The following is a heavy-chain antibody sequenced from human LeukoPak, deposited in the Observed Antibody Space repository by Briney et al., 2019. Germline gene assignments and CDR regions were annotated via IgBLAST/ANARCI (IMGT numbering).Heavy chain of an antibody. CDR3: ARVGGYFSGGSCYYYFDY. V-gene: IGHV3-20*04. CDR2: INWNGGST. CDR1: GFTFDDYG. Sequence: PGGSLRLSCEASGFTFDDYGMSWVRQAPGKGLEWVSGINWNGGSTGYADSVKGRFTISRDNAKNSLYLQMNSLRAEDTALYYCARVGGYFSGGSCYYYFDYWGQGTLVTVSS. D-gene: IGHD2-15*01. J-gene: IGHJ4*02.